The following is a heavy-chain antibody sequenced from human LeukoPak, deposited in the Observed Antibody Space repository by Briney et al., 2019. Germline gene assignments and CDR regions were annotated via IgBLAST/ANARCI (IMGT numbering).Heavy chain of an antibody. Sequence: PSETLSLTCTVSGGSIGTYYWSWIRQPPGKGLEWIGYICYSGSNNYNPSLKSRVTISVDTSKNQFSLKLRSVTAADTAVYYCARRTSVAGVWFDPWGQGTLVTVSS. CDR1: GGSIGTYY. J-gene: IGHJ5*02. CDR2: ICYSGSN. D-gene: IGHD6-19*01. V-gene: IGHV4-59*08. CDR3: ARRTSVAGVWFDP.